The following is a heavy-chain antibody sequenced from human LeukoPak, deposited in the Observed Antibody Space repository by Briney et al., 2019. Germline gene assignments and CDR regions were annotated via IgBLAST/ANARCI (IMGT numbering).Heavy chain of an antibody. CDR1: GASISDFY. CDR2: IFHTGST. J-gene: IGHJ5*02. D-gene: IGHD3-10*01. CDR3: ARHPQEFRSDWFDP. V-gene: IGHV4-59*08. Sequence: SETLSLTCTVSGASISDFYWSWIRQSPEKGLEWIGYIFHTGSTNYNPSLKSRVTISMNTSKGQLSLRLSSVTAADTAVYYCARHPQEFRSDWFDPWGQGTLVTVSS.